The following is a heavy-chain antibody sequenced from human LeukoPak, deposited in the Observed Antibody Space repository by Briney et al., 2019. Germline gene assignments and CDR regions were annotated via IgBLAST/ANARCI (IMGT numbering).Heavy chain of an antibody. CDR2: ISGSGGST. D-gene: IGHD3-22*01. J-gene: IGHJ4*02. CDR1: GFTFRSYW. CDR3: AKVGDSSATPGTPFDY. V-gene: IGHV3-23*01. Sequence: PGGSLRLSCAASGFTFRSYWLHWVRQAPGKGLVWVSAISGSGGSTYYADSVKGRFTTSRDNSKNTLYLQMNSLRAEDTAVYYCAKVGDSSATPGTPFDYWGQGTLVTVSS.